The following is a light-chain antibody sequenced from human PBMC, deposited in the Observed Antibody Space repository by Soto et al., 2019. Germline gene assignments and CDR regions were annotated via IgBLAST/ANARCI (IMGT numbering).Light chain of an antibody. CDR3: LAWDDDLEAFV. CDR2: NNH. Sequence: QSVLTQPPSASGTPGQGVTIYCSGGSSNIVSNTVNWYQQLPGTAPRLLIYNNHHRPSGVPDRFSGSKSDTSASLTVSCLQSDDESDYVCLAWDDDLEAFVFGTGTKLTVL. CDR1: SSNIVSNT. J-gene: IGLJ1*01. V-gene: IGLV1-44*01.